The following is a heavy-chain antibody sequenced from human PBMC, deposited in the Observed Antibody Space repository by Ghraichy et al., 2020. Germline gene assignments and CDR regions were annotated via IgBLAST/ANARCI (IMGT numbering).Heavy chain of an antibody. CDR3: ARGGFGESHDF. V-gene: IGHV1-46*01. CDR2: INPSGGST. Sequence: ASVKVSCKASGYTFTSYYLHWVRQAPGQGLEWMGIINPSGGSTTYAQKFQGRVSMTRDTSTSTVYMELSSLRIEDTAVYYCARGGFGESHDFWGQGTLVTVSS. CDR1: GYTFTSYY. J-gene: IGHJ4*02. D-gene: IGHD3-10*01.